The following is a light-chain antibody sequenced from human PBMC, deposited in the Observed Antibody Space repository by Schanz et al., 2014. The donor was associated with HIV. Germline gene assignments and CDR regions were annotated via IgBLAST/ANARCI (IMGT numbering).Light chain of an antibody. CDR1: QSVSSSY. Sequence: EIVMTQSPGTLSLSPGERATLSCRASQSVSSSYLAWYQQKRDQPPRLVIYATSTRAAGIPDRFSGSGSGTEFTLTISSLQSEDFAVYFCQQYYDWPLTFGGGTRVEIK. V-gene: IGKV3D-15*01. CDR2: ATS. CDR3: QQYYDWPLT. J-gene: IGKJ4*01.